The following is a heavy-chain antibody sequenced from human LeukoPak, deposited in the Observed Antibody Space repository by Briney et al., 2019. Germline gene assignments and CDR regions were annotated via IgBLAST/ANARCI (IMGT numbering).Heavy chain of an antibody. V-gene: IGHV1-2*04. Sequence: AASVKVSCKASGYTFTGYYMHWVRQAPGQGLEWMGWINPNSGGTNYAQKFQGWVTMTRDTSISTAYMELSRLRSDDTAVYYCARGRDQTTPYYFDYWGQGTLVTVSS. CDR3: ARGRDQTTPYYFDY. D-gene: IGHD1-1*01. J-gene: IGHJ4*02. CDR2: INPNSGGT. CDR1: GYTFTGYY.